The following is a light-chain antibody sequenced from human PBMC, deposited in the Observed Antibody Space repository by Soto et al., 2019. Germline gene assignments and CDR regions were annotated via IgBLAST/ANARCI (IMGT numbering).Light chain of an antibody. V-gene: IGKV3-11*01. CDR2: DAS. J-gene: IGKJ2*02. CDR3: QQRSNWPPTCT. Sequence: EVVLTQSPATLSLSPGERATLSCRASQSVNTYLAWYQQKPGQAPRLLIYDASNRATGIPARFSGSGSGTDFTLTISNLGPEDFAVYYCQQRSNWPPTCTFGQGTRLEIK. CDR1: QSVNTY.